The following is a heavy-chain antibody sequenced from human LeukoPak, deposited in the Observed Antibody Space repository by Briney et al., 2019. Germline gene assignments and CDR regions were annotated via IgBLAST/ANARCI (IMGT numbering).Heavy chain of an antibody. J-gene: IGHJ4*02. V-gene: IGHV3-23*01. CDR1: GFTFSSYA. CDR2: ISGSGGST. CDR3: AKDRTASPKIVEVINSPSDY. D-gene: IGHD3-22*01. Sequence: GGSLRLSCAASGFTFSSYAMSWVRQSPGKGLEWVSAISGSGGSTYYADSVKGRFTISRDNSKNTLYLQMNSLRAEDTAVYYCAKDRTASPKIVEVINSPSDYWGQGTLVTVSS.